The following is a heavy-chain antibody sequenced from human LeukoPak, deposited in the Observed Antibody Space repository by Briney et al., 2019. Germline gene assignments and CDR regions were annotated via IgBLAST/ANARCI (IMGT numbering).Heavy chain of an antibody. CDR2: IYADDGST. CDR1: DGFISNYC. D-gene: IGHD2-2*01. Sequence: PSETLSLTCSVADGFISNYCWSLIRQAAGEGLEWIGHIYADDGSTIYNPSPKSRVCIIADKSKTQFALMVRSGTAADTAVYYCSREHSSYDCLFDLWGHGTLVTVSS. CDR3: SREHSSYDCLFDL. V-gene: IGHV4-4*07. J-gene: IGHJ2*01.